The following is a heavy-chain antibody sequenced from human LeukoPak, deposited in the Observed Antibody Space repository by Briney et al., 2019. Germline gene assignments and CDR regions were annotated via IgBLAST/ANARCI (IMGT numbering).Heavy chain of an antibody. CDR2: IKSKTDGGTT. J-gene: IGHJ4*02. CDR3: TRYNFGSYYFDY. CDR1: GFTFNNAW. D-gene: IGHD1-20*01. Sequence: GGSLRLSCAASGFTFNNAWMSWVRQAPGKGLVWVGRIKSKTDGGTTDYAAPVKGRFTISRDDSKNTLYLQMNSLKTEDTAVYYCTRYNFGSYYFDYWGQGTLVTVSS. V-gene: IGHV3-15*01.